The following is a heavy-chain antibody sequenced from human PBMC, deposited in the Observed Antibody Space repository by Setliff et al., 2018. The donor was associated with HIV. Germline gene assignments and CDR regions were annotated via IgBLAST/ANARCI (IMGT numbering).Heavy chain of an antibody. D-gene: IGHD6-13*01. CDR1: GFTFSDHA. CDR2: ITSRAGTK. V-gene: IGHV3-23*01. J-gene: IGHJ4*02. CDR3: AKAGSTSWEFDF. Sequence: GGSLRLSCAASGFTFSDHAMSWVRQAPGKGLEWVSTITSRAGTKYYADSVKGRFTIPRDNSKNMLYVEMKNLRVEDTALYYCAKAGSTSWEFDFWGQGVLVTV.